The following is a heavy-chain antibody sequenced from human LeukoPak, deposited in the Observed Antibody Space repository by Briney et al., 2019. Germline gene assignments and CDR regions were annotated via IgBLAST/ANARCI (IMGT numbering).Heavy chain of an antibody. J-gene: IGHJ4*02. CDR1: GGSISSYY. D-gene: IGHD2-2*01. V-gene: IGHV4-59*12. CDR2: IYHSGST. CDR3: ARDSSTIDY. Sequence: PSETLSLTCTVSGGSISSYYWSWIRQPPGKGLEWIGYIYHSGSTNYNPSLKSRVTISVDTSKNQFSLKLSSVTAADTAVYYCARDSSTIDYWGQGTLVTVSS.